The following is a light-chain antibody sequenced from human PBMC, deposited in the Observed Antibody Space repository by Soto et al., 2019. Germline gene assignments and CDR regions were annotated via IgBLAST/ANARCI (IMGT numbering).Light chain of an antibody. V-gene: IGLV2-8*01. Sequence: QSELTXPPSASGSPGQSVTISCTGTSIDVGGYNYVSWYQQHPGKAPKLMIYEVSKRPSGVPDRFSGSKSGNTASLTVSGLQAEDEADYYCSSYAGSNKVFGTGTKVTVL. CDR2: EVS. CDR1: SIDVGGYNY. J-gene: IGLJ1*01. CDR3: SSYAGSNKV.